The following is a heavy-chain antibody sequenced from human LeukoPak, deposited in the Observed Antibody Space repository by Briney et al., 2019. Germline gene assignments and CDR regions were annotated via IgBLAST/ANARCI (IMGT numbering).Heavy chain of an antibody. CDR2: IIPKFDLT. CDR3: ARDKYSSSQGDY. Sequence: PGSSMKVSCKTSGDTFSNFVISWVRQAPGQGLEWMARIIPKFDLTKIAQKFEGRVTITADESTSTAYMELSSLRSEDTAVYYCARDKYSSSQGDYWGQGTLVTVSS. V-gene: IGHV1-69*15. D-gene: IGHD6-13*01. J-gene: IGHJ4*02. CDR1: GDTFSNFV.